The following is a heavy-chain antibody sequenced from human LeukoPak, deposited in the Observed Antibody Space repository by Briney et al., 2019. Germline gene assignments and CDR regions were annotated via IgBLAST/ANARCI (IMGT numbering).Heavy chain of an antibody. Sequence: HPGGSLRLSCAASGLTFSNYWMDWVRQAPGRGLEWVANIKQDGSEKSYVDSVKGRFIITRDNAKNSLYLQMNTLRADDTAVYYCARDGFGTGSNWGQRTLVTVSS. V-gene: IGHV3-7*03. CDR2: IKQDGSEK. CDR1: GLTFSNYW. CDR3: ARDGFGTGSN. J-gene: IGHJ4*02. D-gene: IGHD3-16*01.